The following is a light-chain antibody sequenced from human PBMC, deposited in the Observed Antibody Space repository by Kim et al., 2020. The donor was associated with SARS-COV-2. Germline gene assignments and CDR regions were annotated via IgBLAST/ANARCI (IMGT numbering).Light chain of an antibody. J-gene: IGLJ2*01. Sequence: PGGTVIITCGLSTGAITSGQYPYWFQQKPGQIPRALIYDTTNTRSWTPARFSGSLLGGKAALTLSGAQPEDEAEYYCLLSYRGPRVFGGGTQLTVL. CDR3: LLSYRGPRV. V-gene: IGLV7-46*01. CDR1: TGAITSGQY. CDR2: DTT.